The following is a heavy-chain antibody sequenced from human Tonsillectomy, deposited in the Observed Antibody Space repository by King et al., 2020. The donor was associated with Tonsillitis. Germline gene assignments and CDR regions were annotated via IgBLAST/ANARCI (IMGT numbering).Heavy chain of an antibody. J-gene: IGHJ4*02. CDR3: ASSRGGYGGNSFDY. CDR1: GYTFTSFD. Sequence: VQLVESGAEVKKPGASVKVSCNASGYTFTSFDINWVRQATGQGLEWMGWMKPNSGNTGYAQKFQGRVTMTTYTSISTAFMELSSLKSEDTAVYYCASSRGGYGGNSFDYWGQGTLVTVSS. V-gene: IGHV1-8*01. CDR2: MKPNSGNT. D-gene: IGHD4-23*01.